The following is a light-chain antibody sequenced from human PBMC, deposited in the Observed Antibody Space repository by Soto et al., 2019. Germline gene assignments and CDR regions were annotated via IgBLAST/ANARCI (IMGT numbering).Light chain of an antibody. Sequence: DIQMTQSPSSVSASVGDRVTITCRASQGINKWLAWYQQKPGTAPKLLIYSASSLQSGVPSRFSGSGSGTDFTFTISSLQPEDFATYYCQQANTFALTFGGGTKVEI. CDR3: QQANTFALT. V-gene: IGKV1-12*01. J-gene: IGKJ4*01. CDR1: QGINKW. CDR2: SAS.